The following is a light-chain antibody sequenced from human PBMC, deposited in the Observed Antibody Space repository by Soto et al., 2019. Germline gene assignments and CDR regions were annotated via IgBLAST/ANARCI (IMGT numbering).Light chain of an antibody. J-gene: IGKJ2*01. CDR2: GAS. V-gene: IGKV3-15*01. CDR1: QSVSSN. Sequence: EIVMTQSPATLSVSPGERATLSCRASQSVSSNLAWYQQKPGQAPRLLIYGASTSATGITVRFSGSGSGTEFTPTINSLQPEDFVVYYCQHYNPWPGFGQGTKLEIK. CDR3: QHYNPWPG.